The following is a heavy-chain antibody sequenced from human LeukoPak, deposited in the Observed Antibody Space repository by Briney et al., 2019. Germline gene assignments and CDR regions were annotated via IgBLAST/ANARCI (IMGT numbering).Heavy chain of an antibody. CDR2: ISASGDTI. CDR1: GFTFSDYY. J-gene: IGHJ5*01. CDR3: ARGRRGMVATWDS. D-gene: IGHD5-12*01. V-gene: IGHV3-11*01. Sequence: GGSLKLSCAASGFTFSDYYVSWIRQAPGKGLEWVSYISASGDTIFYATSVKGRFIISRDNAKNSLYLQMNSLRAEDTALYYCARGRRGMVATWDSWGQGALVTVSS.